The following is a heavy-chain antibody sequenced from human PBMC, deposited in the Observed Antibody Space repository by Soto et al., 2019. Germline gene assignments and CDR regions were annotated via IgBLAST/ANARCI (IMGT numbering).Heavy chain of an antibody. Sequence: VQPQESGPGLVKPSETLSVTFTVSGASLSLLYWSWVRQSPGKGLEWSGYIYYNGSATYNPSFGGRVTIAMDTSKSQFSLRLTSVTAADTAVYYCARDGGEIWNNIFYYSGMDVWGQGTTVTVSS. CDR3: ARDGGEIWNNIFYYSGMDV. CDR2: IYYNGSA. CDR1: GASLSLLY. D-gene: IGHD3-16*01. V-gene: IGHV4-59*01. J-gene: IGHJ6*02.